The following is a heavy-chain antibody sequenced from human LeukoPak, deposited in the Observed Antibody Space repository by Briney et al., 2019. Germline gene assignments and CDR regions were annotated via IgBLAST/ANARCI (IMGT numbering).Heavy chain of an antibody. CDR1: GFTFSTYV. D-gene: IGHD3-10*01. J-gene: IGHJ6*02. V-gene: IGHV3-23*01. Sequence: PGGSLRLSCAASGFTFSTYVMTWVRQAPGKGLEWVSAILGSGGGTYYTDSVKGRFTISRDNSKSTLYLRMNSLRAEDTAVYYCATTPGAYYYYHMDVWGQGTTVTVSS. CDR3: ATTPGAYYYYHMDV. CDR2: ILGSGGGT.